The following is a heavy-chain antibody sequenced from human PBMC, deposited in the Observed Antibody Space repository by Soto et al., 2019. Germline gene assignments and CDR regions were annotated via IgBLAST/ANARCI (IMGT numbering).Heavy chain of an antibody. CDR1: GFTFSSYG. CDR3: AKEVDYGDFYYYYGMDV. D-gene: IGHD4-17*01. V-gene: IGHV3-30*18. Sequence: QVQLVESGGGVVQPGRSLRLSCAASGFTFSSYGMHWVRQAPGKGLEWVAVISYDGSNKYYADSVKGRFTISRDNSKNTLYLQMNSLRAEDTAVYYCAKEVDYGDFYYYYGMDVWDQGTTVTVSS. J-gene: IGHJ6*02. CDR2: ISYDGSNK.